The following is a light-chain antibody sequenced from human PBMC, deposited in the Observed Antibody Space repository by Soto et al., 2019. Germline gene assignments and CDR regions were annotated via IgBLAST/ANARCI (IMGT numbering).Light chain of an antibody. V-gene: IGLV2-23*03. CDR3: CSYASSSTFEEV. CDR2: DGS. Sequence: QSALTQPASVSGSPGQSITISCTGTSSDVGSNNLVSWYQQHPGEVPKLMIYDGSKRPSGVSNRFSGSKSGNTASLTISGHQAEDEADYYCSYASSSTFEEVFGGGTKLTVL. CDR1: SSDVGSNNL. J-gene: IGLJ2*01.